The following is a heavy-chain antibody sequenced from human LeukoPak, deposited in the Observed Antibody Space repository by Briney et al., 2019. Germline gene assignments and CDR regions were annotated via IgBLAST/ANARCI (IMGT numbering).Heavy chain of an antibody. CDR2: IYYSGST. D-gene: IGHD4-23*01. V-gene: IGHV4-59*08. CDR3: ARGSYGGTNWYFDL. J-gene: IGHJ2*01. CDR1: GGSISSYY. Sequence: SETLSLTCTVSGGSISSYYWSWIRHPPGKGLEWIGYIYYSGSTNYNPSLKSRVTISVDTSKNQFSLKLSSVTAADTAVYYCARGSYGGTNWYFDLWGRGTLVTVSS.